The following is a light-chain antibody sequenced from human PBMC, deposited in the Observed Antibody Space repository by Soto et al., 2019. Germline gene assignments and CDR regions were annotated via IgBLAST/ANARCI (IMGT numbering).Light chain of an antibody. J-gene: IGLJ2*01. CDR1: SSNIGSNY. Sequence: QSVLTQPPSASGTPGQRVTISCSGSSSNIGSNYVYWYQQLPGTAPKLLIYRNNQRPSGVPDRFSGSKSGTSASLAISGLRSEDEADYYCAAWDDSLSGPHVVFGGETQLTVL. CDR3: AAWDDSLSGPHVV. V-gene: IGLV1-47*01. CDR2: RNN.